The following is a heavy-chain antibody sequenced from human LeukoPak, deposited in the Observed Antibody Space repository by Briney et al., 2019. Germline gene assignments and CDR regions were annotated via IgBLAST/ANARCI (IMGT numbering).Heavy chain of an antibody. CDR2: IYYSGTT. J-gene: IGHJ3*02. CDR1: GGSFSSSDYY. V-gene: IGHV4-39*01. D-gene: IGHD1-14*01. CDR3: ARHEWGITNAFDI. Sequence: PSETLSLTCTVSGGSFSSSDYYWGWIRQPPGKGLEWIGSIYYSGTTYYNPSLKSRVTISVDTSKKQFSLKLRSVTAADTAVYYCARHEWGITNAFDIWGQGTMVTVPS.